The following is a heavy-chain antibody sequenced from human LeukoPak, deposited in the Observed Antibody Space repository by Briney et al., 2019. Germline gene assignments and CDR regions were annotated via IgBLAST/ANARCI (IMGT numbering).Heavy chain of an antibody. CDR2: IYYSGST. V-gene: IGHV4-39*07. Sequence: SETLSLTCTVSGGSISSYYWGWIRQPPGKGLEWIVSIYYSGSTYYNPSLKSRVTISVDTSKNQFSLKLSSVTAADTAVYYCAKVLRWDYWNFDLWGRGTLVTVSS. CDR3: AKVLRWDYWNFDL. CDR1: GGSISSYY. J-gene: IGHJ2*01. D-gene: IGHD2-21*01.